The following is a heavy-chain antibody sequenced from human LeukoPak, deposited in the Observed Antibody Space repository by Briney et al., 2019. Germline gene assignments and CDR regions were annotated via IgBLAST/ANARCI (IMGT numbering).Heavy chain of an antibody. CDR3: ARHLYYYGSGSQPFDY. CDR2: IHNSGNS. D-gene: IGHD3-10*01. Sequence: SETLSLTCSVSGDSISGYYWSWIRQPPGKGLEWIAYIHNSGNSNYNPSLKSRVTISVDTSKNQFSLKLSSVTAADTAVYYCARHLYYYGSGSQPFDYWGQGTLVTVSS. J-gene: IGHJ4*02. CDR1: GDSISGYY. V-gene: IGHV4-59*08.